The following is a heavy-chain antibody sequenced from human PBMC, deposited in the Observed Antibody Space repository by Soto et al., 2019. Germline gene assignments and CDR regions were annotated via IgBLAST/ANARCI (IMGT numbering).Heavy chain of an antibody. CDR3: AKVIQMATVRSYFDY. D-gene: IGHD5-12*01. V-gene: IGHV3-23*01. CDR2: INGDGGST. Sequence: GGSLRLSCAASGFVFRGYGISWVRQAPGKGLEWVAAINGDGGSTYYADSVKGRFTISRDNSKNTLDLQMNSLRDGDTAVYYCAKVIQMATVRSYFDYWGQGTMFAV. CDR1: GFVFRGYG. J-gene: IGHJ4*01.